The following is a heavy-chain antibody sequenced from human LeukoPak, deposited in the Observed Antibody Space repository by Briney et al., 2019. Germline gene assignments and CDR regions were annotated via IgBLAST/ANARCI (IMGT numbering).Heavy chain of an antibody. J-gene: IGHJ6*02. CDR1: GFTFSSYE. CDR3: ARDNVVVPAATGYYYYGMDV. CDR2: ISSSGSTI. Sequence: GGSLRLSRAASGFTFSSYEMNWVRQAPGKGLEWVSYISSSGSTIYYADSVKGRFTISRDNAKNSLHLQMNSLRAEDTAVYYCARDNVVVPAATGYYYYGMDVWGQGTTVTVSS. V-gene: IGHV3-48*03. D-gene: IGHD2-2*01.